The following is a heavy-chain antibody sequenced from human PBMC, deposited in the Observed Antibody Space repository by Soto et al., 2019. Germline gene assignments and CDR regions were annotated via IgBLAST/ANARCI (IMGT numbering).Heavy chain of an antibody. CDR3: ARTALGWFDP. Sequence: LSETLSLTCSVSGGSISSYYWSWIRQPPGKGLDWIGYIFYSGRSGSTNYNPSLKSRVTISVDSSKNQFSLKLSSVTAADTAVYYCARTALGWFDPWGQGTLVTVSS. D-gene: IGHD2-21*02. V-gene: IGHV4-59*01. CDR1: GGSISSYY. CDR2: IFYSGRSGST. J-gene: IGHJ5*02.